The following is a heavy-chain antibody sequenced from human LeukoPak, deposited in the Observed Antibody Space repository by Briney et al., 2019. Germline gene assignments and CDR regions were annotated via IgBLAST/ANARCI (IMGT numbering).Heavy chain of an antibody. CDR2: ISFDGNTK. Sequence: PGGSLSLSCATSGFSFSRYGFHWVRQAPGKGLEWVAVISFDGNTKYYADSVRGRMTISRDNSKNSLYLQMNSLRADDTAVYYCANEGAYTSSSPTGYWGQGTLVTVSS. J-gene: IGHJ4*02. CDR1: GFSFSRYG. CDR3: ANEGAYTSSSPTGY. D-gene: IGHD6-6*01. V-gene: IGHV3-30*18.